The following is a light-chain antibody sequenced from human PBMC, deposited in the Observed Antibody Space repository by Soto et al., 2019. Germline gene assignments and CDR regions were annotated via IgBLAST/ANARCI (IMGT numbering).Light chain of an antibody. Sequence: QSALTQPRSVAGSPGQSVTIYCTGTSSDVGGYNYVSWYQQHPGKAPKLMIYDVSKRPSGVPDRFSGSKSGNTASLTISGLQAEDEADYYCCSDAGSYTFCVVGGGTKLTVL. CDR1: SSDVGGYNY. V-gene: IGLV2-11*01. J-gene: IGLJ3*02. CDR3: CSDAGSYTFCV. CDR2: DVS.